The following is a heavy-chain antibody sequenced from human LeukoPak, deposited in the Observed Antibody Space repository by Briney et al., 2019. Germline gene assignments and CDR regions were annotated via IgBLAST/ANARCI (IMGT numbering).Heavy chain of an antibody. Sequence: GGSLRLSCAASGFTFSSYGMHWVRQAPGKGLEWVAVIWYDGSNKYYADSVKGRFTISRDNSKNTLYLQMNSLRPEDTALYYCVKDMNPGGADVWGQGTTVTVPS. CDR2: IWYDGSNK. CDR3: VKDMNPGGADV. D-gene: IGHD3-10*01. V-gene: IGHV3-33*06. J-gene: IGHJ6*02. CDR1: GFTFSSYG.